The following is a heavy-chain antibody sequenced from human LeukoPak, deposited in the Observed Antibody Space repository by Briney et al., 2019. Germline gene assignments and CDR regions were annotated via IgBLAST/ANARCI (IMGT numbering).Heavy chain of an antibody. CDR1: GITFSASA. CDR3: ARRSGSRALDV. V-gene: IGHV3-23*01. J-gene: IGHJ6*02. CDR2: ISGSAGTT. D-gene: IGHD2-15*01. Sequence: GSLRLSCAASGITFSASAMSWVRQAPGKGLEWVSGISGSAGTTNYADSVKGRFTISRDNSKNTLYLQMNSLRAEDTAVYYCARRSGSRALDVWGQGTTVTVSS.